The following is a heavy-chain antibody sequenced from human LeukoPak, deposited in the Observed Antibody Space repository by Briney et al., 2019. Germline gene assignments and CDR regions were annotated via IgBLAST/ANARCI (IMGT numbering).Heavy chain of an antibody. J-gene: IGHJ4*02. CDR3: ANSVNIWSVKGNKHYFDY. Sequence: GGSLRLSCAASGFTFSSHAMSWARQAPGKGLEWVSAISGSGGSTYYADSVKGRFTISRDNSKNTLYLQMNSLRAEDTAVYYCANSVNIWSVKGNKHYFDYWGQGTLVTVSS. CDR1: GFTFSSHA. CDR2: ISGSGGST. D-gene: IGHD1/OR15-1a*01. V-gene: IGHV3-23*01.